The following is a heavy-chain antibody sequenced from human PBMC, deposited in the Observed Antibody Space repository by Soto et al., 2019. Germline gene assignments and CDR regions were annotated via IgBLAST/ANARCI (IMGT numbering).Heavy chain of an antibody. V-gene: IGHV4-59*01. CDR2: LYYSGST. CDR1: GGSISSYY. J-gene: IGHJ5*02. Sequence: SETLSLTCTVSGGSISSYYWSWIRQPPGKGLEWIGYLYYSGSTNYNPPLKSRVTISVDTSKNQFSLKLSSVTAADTAVYYCARVVPAAIPWFDPWGQGTLVTVSS. CDR3: ARVVPAAIPWFDP. D-gene: IGHD2-2*01.